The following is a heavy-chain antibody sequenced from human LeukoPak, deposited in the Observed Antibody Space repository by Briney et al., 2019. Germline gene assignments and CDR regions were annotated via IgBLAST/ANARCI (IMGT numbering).Heavy chain of an antibody. CDR2: IGIRGDT. CDR1: GLTFIDYD. V-gene: IGHV3-13*01. D-gene: IGHD6-19*01. Sequence: GGSLRLSCAASGLTFIDYDMHWVRQVVGKGLEWVSAIGIRGDTHYSGSVKGRFTISRENAESSLYLQMNSLRAEDTAVYYCARGGIQVSGIDEFDYWGQGTLVTVSS. CDR3: ARGGIQVSGIDEFDY. J-gene: IGHJ4*02.